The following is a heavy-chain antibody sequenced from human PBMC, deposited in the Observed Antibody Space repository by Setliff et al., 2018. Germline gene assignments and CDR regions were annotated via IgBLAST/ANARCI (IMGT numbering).Heavy chain of an antibody. CDR3: ARGTDYHGSGSYWAKDV. J-gene: IGHJ6*04. CDR2: MNPNSGNT. V-gene: IGHV1-8*01. D-gene: IGHD3-10*01. CDR1: GYTFINYD. Sequence: EASVKVSCKASGYTFINYDINWVRQATGQGLEWMGWMNPNSGNTGYAQKFQGRVTMTRNTSISTAYMELSSLRSDDTAVYYCARGTDYHGSGSYWAKDVWGKGTTVTVSS.